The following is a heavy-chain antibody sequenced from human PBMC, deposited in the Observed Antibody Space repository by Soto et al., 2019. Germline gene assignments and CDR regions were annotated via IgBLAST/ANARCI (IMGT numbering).Heavy chain of an antibody. Sequence: QLQLQESGSGLVKPSQTLSLTCAVSGDSLSSGPYSWSWIRQPPGKGLEWIGYIYHSGSTYYTPTLRSRVFMSVDRSKNQSSLHLSSVTAADTAMYFCARRGAWGYYFDVWGQGALVTVAS. J-gene: IGHJ4*02. V-gene: IGHV4-30-2*01. CDR1: GDSLSSGPYS. CDR3: ARRGAWGYYFDV. CDR2: IYHSGST. D-gene: IGHD7-27*01.